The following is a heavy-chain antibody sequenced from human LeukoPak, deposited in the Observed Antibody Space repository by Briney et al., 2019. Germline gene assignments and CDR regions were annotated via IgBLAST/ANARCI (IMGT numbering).Heavy chain of an antibody. Sequence: GGSLRPSCAAPVVTFSRFAMSCAGPAPGEGLGWGSAISGSGSSKYDADSGKGRFTISRDNSKNTLYLQMNSLRAENTAVYYCTKSEGGDIVGVPAAFDYWGQGTLVTVSS. CDR1: VVTFSRFA. J-gene: IGHJ4*02. V-gene: IGHV3-23*01. CDR3: TKSEGGDIVGVPAAFDY. CDR2: ISGSGSSK. D-gene: IGHD2-2*01.